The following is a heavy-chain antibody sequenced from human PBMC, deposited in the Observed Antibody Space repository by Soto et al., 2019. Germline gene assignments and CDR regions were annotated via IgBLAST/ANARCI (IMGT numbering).Heavy chain of an antibody. V-gene: IGHV4-31*03. Sequence: QVQLQESGPGLVKPSQTLSLTCTVSGGSISSGGYYWSWIRQHPGQGLEWMGYIYYSGSTYYNPSLKRRVTHSGDTTKNQFSLKLSSVTAADTAVYYCASGVRCLYFDCEGYMDVWGKGTTVTVSS. CDR1: GGSISSGGYY. J-gene: IGHJ6*03. D-gene: IGHD3-9*01. CDR3: ASGVRCLYFDCEGYMDV. CDR2: IYYSGST.